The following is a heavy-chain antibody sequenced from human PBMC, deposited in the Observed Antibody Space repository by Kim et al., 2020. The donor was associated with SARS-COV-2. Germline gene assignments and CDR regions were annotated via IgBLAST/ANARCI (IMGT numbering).Heavy chain of an antibody. J-gene: IGHJ6*02. CDR1: GYTFTSYG. CDR3: ASLRFLEWKNYYYYYGMDV. Sequence: ASVKVSCKASGYTFTSYGISWVRQAPGQGLEWMGWISAYNGNTNYAQKLQGRVTMTTDTSTSTAYMELRSLRSDDTAVYYCASLRFLEWKNYYYYYGMDVWGQGTTVTVSS. CDR2: ISAYNGNT. V-gene: IGHV1-18*04. D-gene: IGHD3-3*01.